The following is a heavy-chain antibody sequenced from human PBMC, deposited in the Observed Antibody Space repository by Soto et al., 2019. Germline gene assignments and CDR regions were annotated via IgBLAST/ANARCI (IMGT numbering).Heavy chain of an antibody. J-gene: IGHJ3*02. CDR2: IYHSGST. CDR1: GPSISSGGYS. CDR3: ARSNCDSSAYYPSI. Sequence: PSETLSLTCAVSGPSISSGGYSWSWIRQPPGKGLEWIGYIYHSGSTYYNPSLKSRVTISVDTSKNQFSLKLSSVTAADTAVYYCARSNCDSSAYYPSIWGQGTMVXVSS. V-gene: IGHV4-30-2*01. D-gene: IGHD3-22*01.